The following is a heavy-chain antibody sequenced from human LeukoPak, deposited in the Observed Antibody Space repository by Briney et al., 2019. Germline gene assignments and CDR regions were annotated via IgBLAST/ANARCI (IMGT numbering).Heavy chain of an antibody. J-gene: IGHJ4*02. V-gene: IGHV4-39*01. D-gene: IGHD3-10*01. Sequence: ASETLSLTCTVSGGSITSSNYYWGWIRQPPGKGLEWIGSFYYSGSTNYNPSLKSRVTISVDTSKNQFSLKLSSVTAADTAVYYCVYYYGSGSVEYWGQGILVTVSS. CDR1: GGSITSSNYY. CDR3: VYYYGSGSVEY. CDR2: FYYSGST.